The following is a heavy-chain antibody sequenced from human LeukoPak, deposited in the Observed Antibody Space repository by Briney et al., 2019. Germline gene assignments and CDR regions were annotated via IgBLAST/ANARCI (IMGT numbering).Heavy chain of an antibody. CDR2: IWYDGSNQ. CDR1: GFTFSSYA. D-gene: IGHD2-2*01. J-gene: IGHJ4*02. V-gene: IGHV3-33*06. Sequence: PGRSLRLSCAASGFTFSSYAMHGVRQAPGKGVECVAGIWYDGSNQYYADSVKGRFTISRDNSKNTLYLQMTRLRAEDTAVYYCAKDFHDCSSTRCYDALDYWGQGNGVTVSS. CDR3: AKDFHDCSSTRCYDALDY.